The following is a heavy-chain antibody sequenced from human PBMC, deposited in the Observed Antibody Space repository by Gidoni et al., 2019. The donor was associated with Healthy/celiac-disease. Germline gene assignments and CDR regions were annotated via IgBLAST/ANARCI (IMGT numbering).Heavy chain of an antibody. CDR1: GYTFTGYY. Sequence: QVQLVQSGAEVKKHGASVKVSCKASGYTFTGYYMHWVRQAPGQGLEWMGWINPNSGGTNYAQKFQGRVTMTRDTSISSAYMELSRLRSDDTAVYYCARVPNPYYYDSSGYWYYFDYWGQGTLVTVSS. J-gene: IGHJ4*02. D-gene: IGHD3-22*01. CDR3: ARVPNPYYYDSSGYWYYFDY. V-gene: IGHV1-2*02. CDR2: INPNSGGT.